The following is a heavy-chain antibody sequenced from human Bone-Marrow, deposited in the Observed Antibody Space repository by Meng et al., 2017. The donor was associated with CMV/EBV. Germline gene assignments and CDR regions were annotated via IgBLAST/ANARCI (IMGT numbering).Heavy chain of an antibody. CDR2: ISGSGSRT. CDR3: AKVLRARTPNFYYGMDV. V-gene: IGHV3-23*01. CDR1: GFTFSSYA. Sequence: GESLKISCEASGFTFSSYAMNWVRQAPGKGLEWVSTISGSGSRTYIADSVKGRLTISRDNSKNTLYLEMNSLRAEDTAVYYCAKVLRARTPNFYYGMDVWGQGTTVTFSS. J-gene: IGHJ6*02. D-gene: IGHD4-23*01.